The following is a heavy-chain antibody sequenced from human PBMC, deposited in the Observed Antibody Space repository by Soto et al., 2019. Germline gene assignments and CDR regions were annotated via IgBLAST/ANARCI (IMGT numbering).Heavy chain of an antibody. CDR3: ARDKVTGYYYGSGSRYWFDP. J-gene: IGHJ5*02. V-gene: IGHV1-18*01. Sequence: GASVRVSCKASGYTFTSYGISWVRQAPGQGLEWMGWISAYNGNTNYAQKLQGRVTMTTDTSTSTAYMELRSLRSDDTAVYYCARDKVTGYYYGSGSRYWFDPWGQGTLVTVSS. D-gene: IGHD3-10*01. CDR1: GYTFTSYG. CDR2: ISAYNGNT.